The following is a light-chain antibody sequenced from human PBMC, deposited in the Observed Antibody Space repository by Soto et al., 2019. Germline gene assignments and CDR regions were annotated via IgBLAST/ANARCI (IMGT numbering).Light chain of an antibody. J-gene: IGKJ4*01. V-gene: IGKV3-20*01. CDR3: QQFSSYPLT. CDR1: QTVRNNY. CDR2: DAS. Sequence: EFVLTQSPCTLSLSPGERATLSCRASQTVRNNYLAWYQQKPGQAPRLLIYDASSRANGIPDRFSGGGSGTDFTLTISRLEPDDFAVYYCQQFSSYPLTFGGGTKVEIK.